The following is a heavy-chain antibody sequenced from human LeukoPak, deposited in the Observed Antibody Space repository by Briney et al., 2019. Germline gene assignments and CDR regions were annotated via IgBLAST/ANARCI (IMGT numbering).Heavy chain of an antibody. Sequence: GGSLRLSCAASGFTFSSYAMSWVRQAPGKGLGWVSAISGSSGSTYYADSVKGRFTISRDNSKNTLYLQMNSLRAEDTAVYYCAKGRKRTTVTTFDYWGQGTLLTVSS. J-gene: IGHJ4*02. CDR2: ISGSSGST. CDR3: AKGRKRTTVTTFDY. CDR1: GFTFSSYA. D-gene: IGHD4-17*01. V-gene: IGHV3-23*01.